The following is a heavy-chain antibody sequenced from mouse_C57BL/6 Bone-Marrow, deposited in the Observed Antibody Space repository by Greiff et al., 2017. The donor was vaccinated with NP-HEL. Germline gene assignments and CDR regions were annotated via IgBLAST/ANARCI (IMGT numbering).Heavy chain of an antibody. CDR1: GYAFSSSW. Sequence: QVQLQQSGPELVKPGASVKISCKASGYAFSSSWMNWVKQRPGKGLEWIGRIYPGDGDTNYNVKFTGKATLTADKASSTAYRQRSSLKSEDAEVDCGARRGDYYGSSYDDWGKGTTLTVSS. J-gene: IGHJ2*01. D-gene: IGHD1-1*01. CDR3: ARRGDYYGSSYDD. CDR2: IYPGDGDT. V-gene: IGHV1-82*01.